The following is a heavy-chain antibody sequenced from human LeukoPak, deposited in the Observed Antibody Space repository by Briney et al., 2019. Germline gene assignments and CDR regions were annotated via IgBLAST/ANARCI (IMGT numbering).Heavy chain of an antibody. J-gene: IGHJ3*02. D-gene: IGHD3-16*01. V-gene: IGHV3-53*01. CDR3: ARALGDDAFDI. Sequence: GGSLRLSCAASGFTVSSNYMSWVRQAPGKGLEWVSVIYSGGSTYYADSVKGRFTISRDNSKNTLYLQMNSLRAEDTAVYYCARALGDDAFDIWGQGTMVTVSS. CDR2: IYSGGST. CDR1: GFTVSSNY.